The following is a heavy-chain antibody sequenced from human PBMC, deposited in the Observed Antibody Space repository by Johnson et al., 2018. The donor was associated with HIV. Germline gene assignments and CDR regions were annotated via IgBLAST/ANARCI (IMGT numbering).Heavy chain of an antibody. J-gene: IGHJ3*02. D-gene: IGHD7-27*01. CDR3: TTPRPNWGWNAFEI. CDR2: IISDVSSA. CDR1: GFTFSSYG. Sequence: EVQLVESGGGVVQPGRSLRLSCAASGFTFSSYGMHWVRQAPGKGLEWVSRIISDVSSAIYTDSVTGRFTISRDNTKNTLYLQMNSLRAEDTAVYYCTTPRPNWGWNAFEIWGRGTMVTVSS. V-gene: IGHV3-74*02.